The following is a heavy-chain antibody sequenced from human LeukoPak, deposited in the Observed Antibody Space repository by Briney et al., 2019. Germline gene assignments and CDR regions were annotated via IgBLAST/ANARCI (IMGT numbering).Heavy chain of an antibody. J-gene: IGHJ3*02. D-gene: IGHD6-13*01. CDR2: SSAYNGNT. CDR3: ARGVKSSWYRMMVAFDI. CDR1: GYTFTRYG. Sequence: ASVKASCKASGYTFTRYGIRWVPLAPGQGLEWMGWSSAYNGNTNYAQKLQGRVTMTTDTSTSTAYMELRSLRSDDTAVYYCARGVKSSWYRMMVAFDIWGQGTMVTVSS. V-gene: IGHV1-18*01.